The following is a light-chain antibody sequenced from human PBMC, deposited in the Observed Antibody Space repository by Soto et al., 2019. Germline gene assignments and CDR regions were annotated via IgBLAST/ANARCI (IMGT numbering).Light chain of an antibody. Sequence: EIVLAQSPGTLSLSPGERATLSSRSSQSASGTYLAWYQQKPGQAPRLLVYGASNRATGVPDRFSGSGSGTEFTLTISSLQSEDFAVYYCQQYNNWPPWFHSITLGQGTRLEI. CDR3: QQYNNWPPWFHSIT. V-gene: IGKV3D-15*01. CDR2: GAS. J-gene: IGKJ5*01. CDR1: QSASGTY.